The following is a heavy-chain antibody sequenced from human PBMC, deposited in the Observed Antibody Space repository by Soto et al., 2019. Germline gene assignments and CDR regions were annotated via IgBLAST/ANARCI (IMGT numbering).Heavy chain of an antibody. CDR1: GGTFSSYA. D-gene: IGHD2-2*01. CDR3: ARGAAGYCSSTSCSSYGMDV. V-gene: IGHV1-69*13. Sequence: SVKVSCKASGGTFSSYAISWVRQAPGQGLEWMGGIIPIFGTANYAQKFQGRVTITADESTSTAYMELSSLRSEDTAVYYCARGAAGYCSSTSCSSYGMDVWGQGTTVTVSS. CDR2: IIPIFGTA. J-gene: IGHJ6*02.